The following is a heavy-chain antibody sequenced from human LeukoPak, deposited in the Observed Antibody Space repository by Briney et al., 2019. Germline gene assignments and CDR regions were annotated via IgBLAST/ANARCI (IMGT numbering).Heavy chain of an antibody. V-gene: IGHV3-15*01. D-gene: IGHD1-26*01. J-gene: IGHJ3*02. Sequence: GGSLRLSCAASGFTFSVTWMSWVRQAPGRGLEWVGRFKSKVAGGTTDYAAPVAGRFTISRDDAKNMLYLQMNSLKTEDTGVYYCTRGAPQADVFDIWGQGTMVTVSS. CDR2: FKSKVAGGTT. CDR3: TRGAPQADVFDI. CDR1: GFTFSVTW.